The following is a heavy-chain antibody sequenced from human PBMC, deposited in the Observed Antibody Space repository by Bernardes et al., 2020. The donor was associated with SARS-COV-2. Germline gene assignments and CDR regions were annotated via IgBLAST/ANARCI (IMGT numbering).Heavy chain of an antibody. J-gene: IGHJ4*02. D-gene: IGHD1-1*01. CDR2: ISYYESNK. CDR3: AREAIAKTGIDY. Sequence: GGSLRPSFAASGFTFSSYPMHGVRQPQGKGLKWVSLISYYESNKYYADSVKGRFTISRDNSKNTLYLQMNSLRAEDTAVYYCAREAIAKTGIDYWGQGTLVTVSS. CDR1: GFTFSSYP. V-gene: IGHV3-30-3*01.